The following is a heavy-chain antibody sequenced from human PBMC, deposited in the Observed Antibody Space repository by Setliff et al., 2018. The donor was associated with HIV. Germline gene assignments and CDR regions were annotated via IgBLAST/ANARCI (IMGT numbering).Heavy chain of an antibody. Sequence: ASVKVSCKASGYTFTSYHMHWVRQAPGQGLEWMGISNPSGGSTSNSQKFQGRVTMTRDTSTSTVYMEVNSLRSEDTAVYFCARTSSALTTRGEYYFDYWGQGTLVTVSS. V-gene: IGHV1-46*01. D-gene: IGHD4-4*01. J-gene: IGHJ4*02. CDR3: ARTSSALTTRGEYYFDY. CDR2: SNPSGGST. CDR1: GYTFTSYH.